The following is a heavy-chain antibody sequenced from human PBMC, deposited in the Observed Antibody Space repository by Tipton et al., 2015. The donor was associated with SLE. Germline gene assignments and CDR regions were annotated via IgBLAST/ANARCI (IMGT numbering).Heavy chain of an antibody. Sequence: GLVKPSETLSLSCTVSGASIRCFYWGWGRQSPGKGLEWIAYMYYSVNTNYNPSLKSRVTISVDTSKNQLSLKLTSVTAADTAVYYCAGGSVVADDYWGQGTLVTVSS. J-gene: IGHJ4*02. D-gene: IGHD2-15*01. CDR3: AGGSVVADDY. V-gene: IGHV4-59*01. CDR2: MYYSVNT. CDR1: GASIRCFY.